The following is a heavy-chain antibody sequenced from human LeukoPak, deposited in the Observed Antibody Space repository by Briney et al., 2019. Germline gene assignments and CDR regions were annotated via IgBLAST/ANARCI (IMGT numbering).Heavy chain of an antibody. J-gene: IGHJ4*02. Sequence: GESLKISCKGSGYSFTSYWIGWVRQMPGKGLEWMGIIYPGDSDTRYSPSFQGQVTISADKSISTAYLQWSSLKASDTAMYYCARVIAVAATSEYYFDYWGQGTLVTVSS. CDR3: ARVIAVAATSEYYFDY. CDR2: IYPGDSDT. CDR1: GYSFTSYW. D-gene: IGHD6-19*01. V-gene: IGHV5-51*01.